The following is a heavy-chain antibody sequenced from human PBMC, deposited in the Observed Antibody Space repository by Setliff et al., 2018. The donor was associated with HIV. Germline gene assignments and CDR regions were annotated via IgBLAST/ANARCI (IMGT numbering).Heavy chain of an antibody. Sequence: PGGSLRLSCAASGFTFSNYNMNWVRQAPGRGLEWVGLVRGIAYGGTTEYAASVGGRFTISRDDSKNIAYLQMNSLRAEDTAVYYWAKDSRNITSCCGENWGQGTLVTVSS. CDR3: AKDSRNITSCCGEN. D-gene: IGHD2-2*01. CDR2: VRGIAYGGTT. CDR1: GFTFSNYN. J-gene: IGHJ4*02. V-gene: IGHV3-49*04.